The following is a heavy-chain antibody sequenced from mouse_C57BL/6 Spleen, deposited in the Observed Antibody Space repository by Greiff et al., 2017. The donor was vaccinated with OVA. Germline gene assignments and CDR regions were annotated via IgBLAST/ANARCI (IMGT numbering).Heavy chain of an antibody. CDR3: ARYDHYYAMDY. CDR1: GYTFTSYW. V-gene: IGHV1-55*01. D-gene: IGHD2-3*01. Sequence: QVHVKQPGAELVKPGASVKMSCKASGYTFTSYWITWVKQRPGQGLEWIGDIYPGSGSTNYNEKFKSKATLTVDTSSSTAYMQLSSLTSEDSAVYYCARYDHYYAMDYWGQGTSVTVSS. CDR2: IYPGSGST. J-gene: IGHJ4*01.